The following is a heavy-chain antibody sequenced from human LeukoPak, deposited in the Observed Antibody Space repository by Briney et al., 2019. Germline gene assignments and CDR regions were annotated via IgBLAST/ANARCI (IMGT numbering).Heavy chain of an antibody. CDR1: GYTFTSYG. CDR2: ISAYNGNT. CDR3: ARVVRGVGYYYYYYGMDV. J-gene: IGHJ6*02. D-gene: IGHD3-10*01. Sequence: ASVKVSCKASGYTFTSYGISWVRQAPGQGLEWMRWISAYNGNTNYAQKLQGRVTMTTDTSTSTAYMELRSLRSDDTAVYYCARVVRGVGYYYYYYGMDVWGQGTTVTVSS. V-gene: IGHV1-18*01.